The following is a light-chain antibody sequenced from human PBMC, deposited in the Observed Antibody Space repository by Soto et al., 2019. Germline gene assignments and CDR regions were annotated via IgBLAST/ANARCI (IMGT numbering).Light chain of an antibody. CDR3: GSWDSSLSAYV. Sequence: SVLTQPPSPSAAQGTKGTISCSGSSSNIGGNSVSWYQQLPGTAPKLLIYDDNKRPSGIPDRFSGAKSGTSAALGITGFHTGDEADYYCGSWDSSLSAYVFGTGTKVTVL. CDR2: DDN. J-gene: IGLJ1*01. CDR1: SSNIGGNS. V-gene: IGLV1-51*01.